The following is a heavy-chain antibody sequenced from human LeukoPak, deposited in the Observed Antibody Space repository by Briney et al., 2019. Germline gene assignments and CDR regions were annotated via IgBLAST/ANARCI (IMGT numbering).Heavy chain of an antibody. D-gene: IGHD2-2*01. V-gene: IGHV1-2*02. J-gene: IGHJ4*02. CDR2: INPNSGGT. Sequence: ASVKVSCKASGYTFTGYYMHWVRQAPGRGLEWMGWINPNSGGTNYAQKFQGRVTMTRDTSISTAYMELSRLRSDDTAVYYCARDVEEYCSSTSCYIVDYWGQGTLVTVSS. CDR1: GYTFTGYY. CDR3: ARDVEEYCSSTSCYIVDY.